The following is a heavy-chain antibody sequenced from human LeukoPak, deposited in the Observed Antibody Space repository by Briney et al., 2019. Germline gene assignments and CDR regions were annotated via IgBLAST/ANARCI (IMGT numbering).Heavy chain of an antibody. V-gene: IGHV1-18*01. CDR2: ISAYNGNT. D-gene: IGHD2-15*01. CDR3: ARGVSGYCSGGSCFPSYAFDI. CDR1: GYTFTSYG. Sequence: ASVKVSCKASGYTFTSYGISWVRQAPGQGLEWMGWISAYNGNTNYAQKLQGIVTMTTDTSTSTAYMELRSLRSDDTAVYYCARGVSGYCSGGSCFPSYAFDIWGQGTMVTVSS. J-gene: IGHJ3*02.